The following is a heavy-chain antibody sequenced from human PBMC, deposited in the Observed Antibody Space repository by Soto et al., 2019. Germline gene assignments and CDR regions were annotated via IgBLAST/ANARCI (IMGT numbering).Heavy chain of an antibody. V-gene: IGHV3-23*01. Sequence: EVQLWDSGGGLVQPGGSLRLSCAASGFTFSNYAMNWVRQAPGKGLEWVTAISGSGGSTYYADSVKGRFTISRDNSRNTVFLQMNSLRTEDTAIYYWAKVPAVIKSFDYWGQGSLVTVSS. CDR3: AKVPAVIKSFDY. D-gene: IGHD2-2*01. J-gene: IGHJ4*02. CDR1: GFTFSNYA. CDR2: ISGSGGST.